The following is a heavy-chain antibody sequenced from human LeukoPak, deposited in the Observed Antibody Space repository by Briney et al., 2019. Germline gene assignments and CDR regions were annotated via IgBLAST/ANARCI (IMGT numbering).Heavy chain of an antibody. D-gene: IGHD3-10*01. CDR3: ARGLLWFGELDYYYYYGMDV. Sequence: GRSLRLSCAASGSTFSSYGMHWVRQAPGKGLEWVAVIWYDGSNKYYADSVKGRFTISRDNSKNTLYLQMNSLRAEDTAVYYCARGLLWFGELDYYYYYGMDVWGKGTTVTVSS. CDR2: IWYDGSNK. CDR1: GSTFSSYG. V-gene: IGHV3-33*01. J-gene: IGHJ6*04.